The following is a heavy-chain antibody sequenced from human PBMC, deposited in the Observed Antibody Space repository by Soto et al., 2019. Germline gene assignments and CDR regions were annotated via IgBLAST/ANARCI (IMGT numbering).Heavy chain of an antibody. Sequence: EVQLLESGGGLVQPGGSLRLSCAASGCTFSLYAMSWFRQAPGQGLGWGLVFSSSGGSTYYAVSGKGRFPVSRDNSKYTLYLQMNSPGVEDTAVYYCAKSVGGTNYYYGMDVWGRWNTVSVSS. D-gene: IGHD2-15*01. J-gene: IGHJ6*02. V-gene: IGHV3-23*01. CDR2: FSSSGGST. CDR3: AKSVGGTNYYYGMDV. CDR1: GCTFSLYA.